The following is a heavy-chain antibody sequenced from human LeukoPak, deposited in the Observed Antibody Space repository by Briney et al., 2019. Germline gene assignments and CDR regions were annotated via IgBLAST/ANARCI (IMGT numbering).Heavy chain of an antibody. D-gene: IGHD5-12*01. V-gene: IGHV1-69*04. CDR2: IIPILGIA. J-gene: IGHJ4*02. CDR1: GGTFSSYA. CDR3: ASYSGYDPYYFDY. Sequence: SVKVSCKASGGTFSSYAIIWVRQAPGQGLEWMGRIIPILGIANYAQKFQSRVTITADKSTSTAYMELSSLRSEDTAVYYCASYSGYDPYYFDYWGQGTLVTVSS.